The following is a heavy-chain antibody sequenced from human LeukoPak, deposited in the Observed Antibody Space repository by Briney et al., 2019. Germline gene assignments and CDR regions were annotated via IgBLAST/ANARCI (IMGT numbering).Heavy chain of an antibody. CDR2: MYYNGST. CDR1: GGSISSYY. J-gene: IGHJ4*02. Sequence: SETLSLTCTVSGGSISSYYWSWSWIRQPPGKGLEWIGCMYYNGSTNYNPSLKSRVTISLDTAKNHFSLRLSSVTAADTAVYYCARDQAYCGGDCYFDFWGQGTLVTVSS. CDR3: ARDQAYCGGDCYFDF. D-gene: IGHD2-21*02. V-gene: IGHV4-59*01.